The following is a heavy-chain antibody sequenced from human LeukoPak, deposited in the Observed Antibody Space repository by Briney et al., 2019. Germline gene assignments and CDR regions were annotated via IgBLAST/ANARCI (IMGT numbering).Heavy chain of an antibody. D-gene: IGHD3-9*01. CDR3: ARRGDILTDYAFDY. J-gene: IGHJ4*02. V-gene: IGHV4-39*01. CDR1: GGSINSNSHH. CDR2: IYYSGTT. Sequence: PSETLSLTCSVSGGSINSNSHHWDWIRQAPGKALEWIGNIYYSGTTSYSPSLKSRASISVDTSKNQFSLRLTSVTAADTAVYYCARRGDILTDYAFDYWGQGTLVTVSS.